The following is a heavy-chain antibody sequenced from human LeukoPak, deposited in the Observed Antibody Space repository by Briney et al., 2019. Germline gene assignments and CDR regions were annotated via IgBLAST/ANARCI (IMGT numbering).Heavy chain of an antibody. CDR2: IIPILGIA. CDR3: AVGYGDYVFDY. J-gene: IGHJ4*02. V-gene: IGHV1-69*04. CDR1: GGTFSSYA. D-gene: IGHD4-17*01. Sequence: SVKVSRKASGGTFSSYAISWVRQAPGQGLEWMGRIIPILGIANYAQKFQGRVTITADKSTSTAYMELSSLRSEDTAVYYCAVGYGDYVFDYWGQGTLVTVSS.